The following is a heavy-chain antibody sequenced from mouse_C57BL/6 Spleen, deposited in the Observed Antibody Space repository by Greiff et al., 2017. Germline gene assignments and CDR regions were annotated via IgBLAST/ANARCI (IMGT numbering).Heavy chain of an antibody. J-gene: IGHJ2*01. CDR2: INPSSGYT. CDR1: GYTFTSYT. V-gene: IGHV1-4*01. D-gene: IGHD1-1*01. CDR3: ASSTTVDFDD. Sequence: VQLQQSGAELARPGASVKMSCKASGYTFTSYTMHWVKQRPGQGLEWIGYINPSSGYTKYNQKFKDKATLTADKSSSTAYMQLSSLTSEDSAVSYCASSTTVDFDDWGQGTTLTVSS.